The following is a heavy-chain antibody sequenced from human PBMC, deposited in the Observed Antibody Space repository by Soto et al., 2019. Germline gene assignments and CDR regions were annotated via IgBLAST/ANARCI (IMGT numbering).Heavy chain of an antibody. CDR3: DEASPVVTDV. CDR1: GGSISSGDYY. D-gene: IGHD5-18*01. J-gene: IGHJ6*02. V-gene: IGHV4-30-4*01. Sequence: SVTMSLTCTVSGGSISSGDYYWSWIRQPPGKGLEWIGYIYYSGSTYYNPSLKSRVTISVDTSKNQFSLKLSSVTAADTAVYYCDEASPVVTDVWCQGPTVTVSS. CDR2: IYYSGST.